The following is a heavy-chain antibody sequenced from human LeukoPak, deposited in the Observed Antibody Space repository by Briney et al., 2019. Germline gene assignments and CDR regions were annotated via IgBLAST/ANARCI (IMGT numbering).Heavy chain of an antibody. CDR2: INHSGST. V-gene: IGHV4-34*01. CDR1: GGSFSGYY. Sequence: SETLSLTCAVYGGSFSGYYWSWIRQPPGKGLEWIGEINHSGSTNYNPSLKSRVTISVDTSKNQFSLKLSSVTAADTAVYYCARGPRVPAVLFRALYYYMDVWGKGTTVSVSS. D-gene: IGHD2-21*01. J-gene: IGHJ6*03. CDR3: ARGPRVPAVLFRALYYYMDV.